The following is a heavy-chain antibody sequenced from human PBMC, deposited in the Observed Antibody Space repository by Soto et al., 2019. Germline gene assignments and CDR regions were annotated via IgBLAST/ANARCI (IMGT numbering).Heavy chain of an antibody. CDR1: GFTFSDYY. V-gene: IGHV3-11*06. J-gene: IGHJ6*02. CDR2: ISSSSSYT. CDR3: ARDRGQLWLRSSNYYYYGMDV. D-gene: IGHD5-18*01. Sequence: GGSLRLSCAASGFTFSDYYMSWIRQAPGKGLEWVSYISSSSSYTNYADSVKGRFTISRDNAKNSLYLQMNSLRAEDTAVYYCARDRGQLWLRSSNYYYYGMDVWGQGTTVTVSS.